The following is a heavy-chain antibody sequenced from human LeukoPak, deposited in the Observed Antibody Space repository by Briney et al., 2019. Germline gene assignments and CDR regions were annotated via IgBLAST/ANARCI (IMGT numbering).Heavy chain of an antibody. CDR2: ISYDGSNK. CDR3: ARDGKEGYGMGV. J-gene: IGHJ6*02. CDR1: GFTFSSYA. D-gene: IGHD4-23*01. Sequence: GRSLRLSCAASGFTFSSYAMHWVRQAPGKGLEWVAVISYDGSNKYYADSVKGRFTISRDDSKNTLYLQMNSLRAEDTAVYYCARDGKEGYGMGVWGQGTTVTVSS. V-gene: IGHV3-30-3*01.